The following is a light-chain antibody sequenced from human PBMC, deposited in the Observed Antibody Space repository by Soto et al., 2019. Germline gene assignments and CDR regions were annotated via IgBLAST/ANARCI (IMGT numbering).Light chain of an antibody. V-gene: IGLV2-14*01. Sequence: QSVLTQPASVSGSPGQSITISCTGTSTDVGGYDYVSWYQQHPGKAPKLIIYEVSHRPSGISNRFSGSKSGNTASLTISGLQAEDEANYYCNSYTSTNIPWVFGGGTKVTVL. CDR2: EVS. J-gene: IGLJ3*02. CDR1: STDVGGYDY. CDR3: NSYTSTNIPWV.